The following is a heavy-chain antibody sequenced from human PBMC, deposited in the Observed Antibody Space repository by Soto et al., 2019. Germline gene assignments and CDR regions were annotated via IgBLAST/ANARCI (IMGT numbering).Heavy chain of an antibody. V-gene: IGHV3-23*01. CDR1: EFTFSSYA. Sequence: EAQLLESGGDLVQPGGSLRLSCAASEFTFSSYAMSWVRQAPGKGLEWVSAISGSGGSTYYADSVKGRFTISRDNSKNTVFLQMNSLRADDTAVYYCSGLRRWVGATSDRAFDIWGQGTMVTVSS. CDR2: ISGSGGST. CDR3: SGLRRWVGATSDRAFDI. J-gene: IGHJ3*02. D-gene: IGHD1-26*01.